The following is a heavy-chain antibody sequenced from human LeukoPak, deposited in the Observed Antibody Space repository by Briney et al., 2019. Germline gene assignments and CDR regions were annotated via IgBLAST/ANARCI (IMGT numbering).Heavy chain of an antibody. Sequence: SVKVSCKASGGTFNSYAISWVRQAPGQGLEWMGGIIPIFGTANYAQKFQGRVTITADESTSTAYMELSSLRSEDTAVYYCARGIVGYCSSTSCYGQGFDPWGQGTLVTVSS. CDR2: IIPIFGTA. CDR1: GGTFNSYA. CDR3: ARGIVGYCSSTSCYGQGFDP. D-gene: IGHD2-2*01. J-gene: IGHJ5*02. V-gene: IGHV1-69*13.